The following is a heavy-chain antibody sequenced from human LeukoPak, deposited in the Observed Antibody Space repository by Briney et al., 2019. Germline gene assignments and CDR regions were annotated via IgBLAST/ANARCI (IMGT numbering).Heavy chain of an antibody. D-gene: IGHD4-17*01. CDR1: GFTVSSNY. CDR3: ARDDYGDFTFGY. V-gene: IGHV3-66*01. J-gene: IGHJ4*02. CDR2: IYSGGST. Sequence: GGSLRLSCAASGFTVSSNYMSWVRQAPGKGLEWVSVIYSGGSTYYADSVKGRFTISRDNSKNTLYLQMNSLRAEDTAVYYCARDDYGDFTFGYWGQGTLVTVSS.